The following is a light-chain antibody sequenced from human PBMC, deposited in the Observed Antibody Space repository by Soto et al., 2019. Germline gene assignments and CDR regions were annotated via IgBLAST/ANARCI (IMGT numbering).Light chain of an antibody. J-gene: IGKJ4*01. Sequence: DIQLTQSPSFLSASVGDRVTITCRANQGISNYFAWYQQKPGKAPKLLIYAASTLQIGVPSRFSGSGSGTEFTLTIYSLQPEDFATYYCQQLYSSPLTFGGGTKVEIK. CDR1: QGISNY. CDR3: QQLYSSPLT. V-gene: IGKV1-9*01. CDR2: AAS.